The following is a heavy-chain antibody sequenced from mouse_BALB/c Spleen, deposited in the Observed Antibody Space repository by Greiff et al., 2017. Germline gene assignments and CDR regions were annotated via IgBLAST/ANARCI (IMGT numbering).Heavy chain of an antibody. Sequence: VQLKESGPELVKPGASMKISCTASGYSFTGYTMNWVQQSHGKNLEWIGLINPYNGGTSYNQKIKGKATLTVDKSSSTAYMELLSLTSEDSAVYYYARSIDTAWGDYAMDYWGQGTSVTVSS. CDR1: GYSFTGYT. D-gene: IGHD2-10*02. CDR2: INPYNGGT. CDR3: ARSIDTAWGDYAMDY. V-gene: IGHV1-18*01. J-gene: IGHJ4*01.